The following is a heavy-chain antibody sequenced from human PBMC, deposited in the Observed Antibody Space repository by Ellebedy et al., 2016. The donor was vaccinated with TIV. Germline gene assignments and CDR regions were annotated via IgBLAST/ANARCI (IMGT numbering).Heavy chain of an antibody. V-gene: IGHV1-2*02. CDR3: ARVLLTFGGVIPSDY. Sequence: ASVKVSCXASGYTFTGYYMHWVRQAPGQGLEWMGWINPNSGGTNYAQKFQGRVTMTRDTSISTAYMELRSLRSDDTAVYYCARVLLTFGGVIPSDYWGQGTLVTVSS. J-gene: IGHJ4*02. D-gene: IGHD3-16*02. CDR2: INPNSGGT. CDR1: GYTFTGYY.